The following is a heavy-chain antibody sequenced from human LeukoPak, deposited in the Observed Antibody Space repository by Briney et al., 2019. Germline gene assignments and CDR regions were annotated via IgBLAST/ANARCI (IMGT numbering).Heavy chain of an antibody. CDR2: IYYSGST. D-gene: IGHD7-27*01. J-gene: IGHJ4*02. CDR1: GGSISSSSHY. Sequence: KPSETLSLTCTVSGGSISSSSHYWGWIRQTPGKGLEWIGGIYYSGSTYYNPSLKSRITISVDTSKNQFSLEVSSVTAADTAVYYCARHSFNWGLKNFDSWGQGTLVTVSS. V-gene: IGHV4-39*01. CDR3: ARHSFNWGLKNFDS.